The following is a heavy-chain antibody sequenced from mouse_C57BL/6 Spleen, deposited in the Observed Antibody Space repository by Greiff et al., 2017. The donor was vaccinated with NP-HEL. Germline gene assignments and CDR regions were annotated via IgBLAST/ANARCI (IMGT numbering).Heavy chain of an antibody. CDR1: GYTFTSYW. D-gene: IGHD3-2*02. CDR3: AIETQATTDY. CDR2: INPSASDT. Sequence: QVQLQQPGAELVKPGASVKVSCKASGYTFTSYWMHWVKQRPGQGLEWIGRINPSASDTNYNQKFKGKATLTVDKSSSTAYMQLSSLPSEDSAVYYCAIETQATTDYWGQGTTLTVSS. V-gene: IGHV1-74*01. J-gene: IGHJ2*01.